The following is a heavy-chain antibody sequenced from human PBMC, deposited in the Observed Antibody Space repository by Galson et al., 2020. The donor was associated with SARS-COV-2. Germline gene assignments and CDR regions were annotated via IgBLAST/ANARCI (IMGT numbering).Heavy chain of an antibody. J-gene: IGHJ4*02. CDR1: GYTFTSYG. CDR2: ISAYNGNT. D-gene: IGHD5-12*01. V-gene: IGHV1-18*04. CDR3: ARDLGGIVATMSDY. Sequence: ASVKVSCKASGYTFTSYGISWVRQAPGQGLEWMGWISAYNGNTNYAQKLQGRVTMTTDTSTSTAYMELRSLRSDDTAVYYCARDLGGIVATMSDYWGQGTLVTVSS.